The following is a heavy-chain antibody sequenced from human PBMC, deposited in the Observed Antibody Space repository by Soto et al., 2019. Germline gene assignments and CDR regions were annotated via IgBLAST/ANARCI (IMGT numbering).Heavy chain of an antibody. V-gene: IGHV3-23*01. D-gene: IGHD6-19*01. CDR3: AKSGWLVTYFEY. CDR2: ISGIGGST. J-gene: IGHJ4*02. CDR1: GCTFSSCA. Sequence: RLSCAASGCTFSSCAMSWVRQAPGKGLERVSTISGIGGSTYYADSVKGRFTISRDNSKNTLYLQMNSLRAEDRAVYLCAKSGWLVTYFEYWRQGILVTV.